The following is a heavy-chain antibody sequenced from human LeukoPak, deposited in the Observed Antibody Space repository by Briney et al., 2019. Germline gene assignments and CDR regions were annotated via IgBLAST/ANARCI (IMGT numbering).Heavy chain of an antibody. V-gene: IGHV1-24*01. Sequence: ASVKVSCKDSGYSLTELSMHWVRQAPGKGLVWMGGFDPEDGETIYAQKFQGSVTMTEDTSTDTADMELSSLRSEDTPVYYCATFGAKWLRLGSFFDWGQGTLVTVSS. CDR2: FDPEDGET. CDR1: GYSLTELS. CDR3: ATFGAKWLRLGSFFD. D-gene: IGHD5-12*01. J-gene: IGHJ4*02.